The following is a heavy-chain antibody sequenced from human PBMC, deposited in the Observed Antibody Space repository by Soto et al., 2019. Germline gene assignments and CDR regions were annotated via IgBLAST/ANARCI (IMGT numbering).Heavy chain of an antibody. CDR2: ISSSGGST. CDR1: GFTYA. CDR3: AKDGVYGSGRPYYFDF. V-gene: IGHV3-23*01. Sequence: EVQLLESGGGLVQPGGSLRLSCAASGFTYAMSWVRQAPGKGLEWVSGISSSGGSTYYADSVKGRFTISRDNSKNTLYLQMNSLRAEETAVYYCAKDGVYGSGRPYYFDFWGQGTLVTVSS. J-gene: IGHJ4*02. D-gene: IGHD6-19*01.